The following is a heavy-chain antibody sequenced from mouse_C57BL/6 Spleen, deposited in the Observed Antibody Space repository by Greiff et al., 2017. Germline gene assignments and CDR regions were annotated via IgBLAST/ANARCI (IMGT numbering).Heavy chain of an antibody. Sequence: VQLQQSGAELVRPGSSVKLSCKASGYTFTSYWMHWVKPRPIQGLEWIGNIDPSDSETHYNQQFKDKATLTVDNSSSTAYMQHSSLTSEDSAVYYCARSPPSLNYFDYWSQGTTLTVSS. CDR3: ARSPPSLNYFDY. J-gene: IGHJ2*01. V-gene: IGHV1-52*01. CDR2: IDPSDSET. CDR1: GYTFTSYW.